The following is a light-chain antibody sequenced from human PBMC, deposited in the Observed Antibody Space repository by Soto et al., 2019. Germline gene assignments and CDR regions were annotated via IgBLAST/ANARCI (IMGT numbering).Light chain of an antibody. CDR3: QSYDTSLSGSEV. Sequence: QSVLTQPPSVSGAPGQRVTISCTGTSSNIGAGYDVHWYQQLPGRAPKLLISDNNTRPSGVPDRFSGSKSGTSASLAITGLQAEDEADYYCQSYDTSLSGSEVFGGGTKLTVL. CDR2: DNN. V-gene: IGLV1-40*01. J-gene: IGLJ2*01. CDR1: SSNIGAGYD.